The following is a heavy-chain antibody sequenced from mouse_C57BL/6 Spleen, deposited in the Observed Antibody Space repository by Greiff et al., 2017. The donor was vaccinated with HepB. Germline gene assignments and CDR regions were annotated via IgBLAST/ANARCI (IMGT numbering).Heavy chain of an antibody. V-gene: IGHV14-3*01. CDR2: IDPANGNT. CDR1: GFNIKNTY. Sequence: EVMLVESVAELVRPGASVKLSCTASGFNIKNTYMHWVKQRPEQGLEWIGRIDPANGNTKYAPKFQGKATITADTSSNTAYLQLSSLTSEDTAIYYCARGGYSNYKDYYAMDYWGQGTSVTVSS. J-gene: IGHJ4*01. D-gene: IGHD2-5*01. CDR3: ARGGYSNYKDYYAMDY.